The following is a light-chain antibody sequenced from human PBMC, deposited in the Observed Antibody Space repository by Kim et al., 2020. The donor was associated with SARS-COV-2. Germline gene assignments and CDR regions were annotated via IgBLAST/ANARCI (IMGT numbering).Light chain of an antibody. J-gene: IGLJ1*01. CDR3: NSRDSSGNHLV. Sequence: SSELTQDPAVSVALGQTVRITCQGDSLRSYYAIWYQQKPGQAPVLVIYGKNNRPSGIPNRFSGSILGNTASFTLTGAPAEDGADYYCNSRDSSGNHLVFG. V-gene: IGLV3-19*01. CDR2: GKN. CDR1: SLRSYY.